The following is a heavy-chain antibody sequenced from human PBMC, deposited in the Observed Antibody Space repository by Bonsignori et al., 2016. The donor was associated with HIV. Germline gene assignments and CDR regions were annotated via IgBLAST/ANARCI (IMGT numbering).Heavy chain of an antibody. V-gene: IGHV1-46*01. CDR2: INPSGGST. D-gene: IGHD3-9*01. J-gene: IGHJ4*02. CDR3: ARDLPGGFSFDWLLFLFDY. Sequence: WVRQAPGQGLEWMGIINPSGGSTSYAQKFQGRVTMTRDTSTSTVYMELSSLRSEDTAVYYCARDLPGGFSFDWLLFLFDYWGQGTLVTVSS.